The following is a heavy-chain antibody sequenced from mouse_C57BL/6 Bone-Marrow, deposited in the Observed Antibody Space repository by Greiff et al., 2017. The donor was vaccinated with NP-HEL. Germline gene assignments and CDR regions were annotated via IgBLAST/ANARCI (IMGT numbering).Heavy chain of an antibody. CDR3: TREGYYGSSLTYAMDY. Sequence: QVQLQQSGAELVRPGASVTLSCKASGYTFTDYDMHWVKQTPVHGLEWIGAIDPETGGTAYNQKFKGKAILTADKSSSTAYMELRSLTSEDSAVYYCTREGYYGSSLTYAMDYWGQGTSVTVSS. V-gene: IGHV1-15*01. D-gene: IGHD1-1*01. CDR2: IDPETGGT. CDR1: GYTFTDYD. J-gene: IGHJ4*01.